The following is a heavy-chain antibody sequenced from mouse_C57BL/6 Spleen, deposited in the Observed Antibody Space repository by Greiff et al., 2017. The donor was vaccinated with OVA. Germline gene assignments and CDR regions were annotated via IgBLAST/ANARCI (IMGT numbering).Heavy chain of an antibody. D-gene: IGHD1-1*01. CDR1: GYTFTSYW. CDR3: AMGRGYYGTFDY. V-gene: IGHV1-55*01. J-gene: IGHJ2*01. Sequence: QVQLQQPGAELVKPGASVKMSCKASGYTFTSYWITWVKQRPGQGLEWIGDIYPGSGSTNYNEKFKSKATLTVDTSSSTAYMQLSSLTSEDSAVYYCAMGRGYYGTFDYWGQGTTLTVSS. CDR2: IYPGSGST.